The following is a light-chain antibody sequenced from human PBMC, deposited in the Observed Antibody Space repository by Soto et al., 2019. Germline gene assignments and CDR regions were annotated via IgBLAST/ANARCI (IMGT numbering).Light chain of an antibody. V-gene: IGKV3-20*01. CDR1: QSVASRN. Sequence: EIVLPQSPGTLSLSPGERATLSCRASQSVASRNLAWYQQKSGQAPRLLIYGASSRAIHTPDRFSGSGSGTDFTLTISGLEPEDFAVYYCQHFGNSLWMFGQGTKVEI. CDR3: QHFGNSLWM. CDR2: GAS. J-gene: IGKJ1*01.